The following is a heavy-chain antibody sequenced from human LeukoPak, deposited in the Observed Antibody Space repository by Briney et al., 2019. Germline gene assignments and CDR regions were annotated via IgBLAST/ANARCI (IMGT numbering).Heavy chain of an antibody. D-gene: IGHD6-13*01. V-gene: IGHV4-39*07. Sequence: PSETLSLTCTVSRDSISSTIHYWSWIRQPPGKGLEWIGSIYYSGSTYYNPSLKSRVTISVDTSKNQFSLKLSSVTAADTAVYYCAREWQLAYFDYWGQGTLVTVSS. CDR2: IYYSGST. CDR3: AREWQLAYFDY. CDR1: RDSISSTIHY. J-gene: IGHJ4*02.